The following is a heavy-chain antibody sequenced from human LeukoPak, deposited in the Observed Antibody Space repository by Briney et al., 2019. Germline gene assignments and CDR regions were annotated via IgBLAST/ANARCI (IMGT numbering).Heavy chain of an antibody. V-gene: IGHV4-39*01. CDR1: GGSISSNSYY. D-gene: IGHD3-10*01. J-gene: IGHJ4*02. Sequence: SETLSLTCAVSGGSISSNSYYWGWTRQPPGKGLEWIGSIYYSGSTYYNPSLKGRVTISVDTSKNQFSLKLSSVTAADTAVYYCARTRYYYNSRSYGAPYYFDYWGQGTLVTVSS. CDR2: IYYSGST. CDR3: ARTRYYYNSRSYGAPYYFDY.